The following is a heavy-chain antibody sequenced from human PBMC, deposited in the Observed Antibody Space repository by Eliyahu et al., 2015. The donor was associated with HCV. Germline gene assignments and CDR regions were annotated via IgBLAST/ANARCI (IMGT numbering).Heavy chain of an antibody. J-gene: IGHJ5*02. D-gene: IGHD6-19*01. CDR1: GYTFTSYY. CDR2: INPSGGST. V-gene: IGHV1-46*01. CDR3: ARAARIAVAAHNWFDP. Sequence: QVQLVQSGAEVKKPGASVKVSCKASGYTFTSYYMHWVRQAPGQGLEWMGIINPSGGSTSYAQKFQGRVTMTRDTSTSTVYMELSSLRSEDTAVYYCARAARIAVAAHNWFDPWGQGTLVTVSS.